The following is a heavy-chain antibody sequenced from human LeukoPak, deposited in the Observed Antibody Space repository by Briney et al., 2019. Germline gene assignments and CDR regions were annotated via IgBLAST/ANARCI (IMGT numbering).Heavy chain of an antibody. CDR3: AKDPDQWLEGASELCFDY. J-gene: IGHJ4*02. CDR2: IYYSGST. Sequence: PSETLSLTCTVSGGSISSYYWSWIRQPPGKGLEWIGYIYYSGSTNYNPSLKSRVTISVDTSKNQFSLKLRSVTAADTAVYYCAKDPDQWLEGASELCFDYWGQGTLVTVSS. V-gene: IGHV4-59*12. D-gene: IGHD6-19*01. CDR1: GGSISSYY.